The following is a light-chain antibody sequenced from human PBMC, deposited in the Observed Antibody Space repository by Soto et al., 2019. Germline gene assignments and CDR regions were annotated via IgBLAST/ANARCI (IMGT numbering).Light chain of an antibody. V-gene: IGKV3-20*01. CDR1: QSVSSSY. CDR2: GAS. Sequence: EIVLTQSPGTLSLSPGARATLSCRASQSVSSSYLAWYQQKPGQAPRLLIYGASSRATGIPDRFSGSGSGTDFTLTISRLEPEDFAVYYCQQYDSSPTITFGQGTRLEIK. CDR3: QQYDSSPTIT. J-gene: IGKJ5*01.